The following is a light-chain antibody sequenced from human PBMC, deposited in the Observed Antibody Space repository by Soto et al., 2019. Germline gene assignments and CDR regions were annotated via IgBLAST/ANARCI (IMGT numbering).Light chain of an antibody. V-gene: IGKV2-40*01. CDR2: TLS. J-gene: IGKJ2*01. CDR3: MQRIEFPYT. Sequence: DIVMTQTPLSLSVTPGEPASISCRSSQSLFDSDDGNTYLDWYVQKPGQSPQFLINTLSYRASGVPDRFSGSGSGTDFTLKISRVEAEDVGGYYCMQRIEFPYTFGQGTKLEIK. CDR1: QSLFDSDDGNTY.